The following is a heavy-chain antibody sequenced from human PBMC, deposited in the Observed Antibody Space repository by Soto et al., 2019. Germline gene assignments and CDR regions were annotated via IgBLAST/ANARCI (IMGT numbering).Heavy chain of an antibody. CDR1: GGSMSSSSYS. J-gene: IGHJ5*02. CDR2: IYYSGST. D-gene: IGHD5-12*01. V-gene: IGHV4-39*01. CDR3: ARPLSGYDSNWFDP. Sequence: ETLSLTCTVSGGSMSSSSYSWGWIRQPPGKGLEWIGSIYYSGSTYYNPSLKSRVTISVDTSKNQFSLKLSSVTAADTAVYYCARPLSGYDSNWFDPWGQGTLVTVSS.